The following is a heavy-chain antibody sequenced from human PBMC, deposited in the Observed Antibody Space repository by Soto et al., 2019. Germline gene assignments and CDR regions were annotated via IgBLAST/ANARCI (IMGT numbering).Heavy chain of an antibody. CDR3: ARDGLGRGDGYYYGMDV. Sequence: QPGGSLRLSCAASGFTFSSYGMHWVRQAPGKGLEWVAVIWYDGSNKYYADSVKGRFTISRDNSKNTLYLQMNSLRAEDTAVYYCARDGLGRGDGYYYGMDVWGQGTTVTVSS. J-gene: IGHJ6*02. CDR2: IWYDGSNK. D-gene: IGHD2-21*02. CDR1: GFTFSSYG. V-gene: IGHV3-33*01.